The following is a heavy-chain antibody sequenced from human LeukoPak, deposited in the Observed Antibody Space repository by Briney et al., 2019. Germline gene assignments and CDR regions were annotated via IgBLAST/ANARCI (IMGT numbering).Heavy chain of an antibody. Sequence: PSETLSLTCTVSGGSISTSNYYWGWIRQPPGKGLEWIGNIFYSGSTYYSPSLRSRVTISLDTSRNQFSLKLNSVTAADTAVYYCARDRGITMVRGVISVAFDIWGQGTMVTVSS. V-gene: IGHV4-39*07. CDR3: ARDRGITMVRGVISVAFDI. D-gene: IGHD3-10*01. J-gene: IGHJ3*02. CDR1: GGSISTSNYY. CDR2: IFYSGST.